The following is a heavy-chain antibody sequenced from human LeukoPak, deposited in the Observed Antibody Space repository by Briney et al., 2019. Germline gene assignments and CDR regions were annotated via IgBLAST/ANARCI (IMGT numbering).Heavy chain of an antibody. CDR1: GGSISSYY. V-gene: IGHV3-30-3*01. J-gene: IGHJ4*02. CDR3: ARDPWNSCPFDY. Sequence: LSLTCTVSGGSISSYYWSWIRQPPGKGLEWVAVISYDGSNKYYADSVKGRFTISRDNSKNTLYLQMNSLRAEDTAVYYCARDPWNSCPFDYWGQGTLVTVSS. D-gene: IGHD1-7*01. CDR2: ISYDGSNK.